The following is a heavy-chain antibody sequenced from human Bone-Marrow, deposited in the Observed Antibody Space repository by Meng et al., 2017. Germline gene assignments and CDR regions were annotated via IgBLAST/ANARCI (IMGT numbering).Heavy chain of an antibody. D-gene: IGHD6-13*01. V-gene: IGHV3-66*01. CDR3: ARSFIAAAGGGY. CDR2: IDSGGNT. J-gene: IGHJ4*02. Sequence: EVQLVESGGGLVQPGGPLRLSCSASGFTVSNNYMSWVRQAPGKGMEWVAYIDSGGNTFYADSVKGRFIISRDNSKNTLSLQMNSLRPEDTCVYYCARSFIAAAGGGYWGQGTLVTVSS. CDR1: GFTVSNNY.